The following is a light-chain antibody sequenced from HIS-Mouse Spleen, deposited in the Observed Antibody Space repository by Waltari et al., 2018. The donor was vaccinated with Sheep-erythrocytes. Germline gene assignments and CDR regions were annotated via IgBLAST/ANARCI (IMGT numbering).Light chain of an antibody. V-gene: IGLV2-11*01. CDR1: TRALGGYNY. Sequence: QSALTPPRSVSGAPGPSVPISCTRTTRALGGYNYVSWYQQHPGKAPKLMIYDVSKRPSGVPDRFSGSKSGNTASLTISGLQAEDEADYYCCSYAGSYNHVFATGTKVTVL. CDR3: CSYAGSYNHV. CDR2: DVS. J-gene: IGLJ1*01.